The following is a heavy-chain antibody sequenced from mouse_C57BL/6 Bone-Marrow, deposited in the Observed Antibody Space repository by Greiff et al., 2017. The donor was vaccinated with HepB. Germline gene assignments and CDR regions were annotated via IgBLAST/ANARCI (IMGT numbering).Heavy chain of an antibody. D-gene: IGHD2-3*01. J-gene: IGHJ4*01. Sequence: EMKLVESGGGLVKPGGSLKLSCAASGFTFSDYGMHWVRQAPEKGLEWVAYISSGSSTIYYADTVKGRFTISSDNAKNTLFLQMTSLRSEDTAMYYCADDGYYEVMDYWGQGTSVTVSS. CDR1: GFTFSDYG. CDR2: ISSGSSTI. V-gene: IGHV5-17*01. CDR3: ADDGYYEVMDY.